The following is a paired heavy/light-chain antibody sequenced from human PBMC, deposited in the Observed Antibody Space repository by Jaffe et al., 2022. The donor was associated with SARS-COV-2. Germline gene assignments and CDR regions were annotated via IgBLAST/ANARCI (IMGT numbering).Heavy chain of an antibody. CDR3: AKRSSAGTGVGYYFDY. CDR2: ISAGGTGNT. Sequence: EVQLVESGGGLVQPGGSLRLSCAASGFSFSTYAMAWVRLAPGKGLEWVSAISAGGTGNTYYADSVKGRFTISRDNSQNTLYLQMSSLRGEDTALYHCAKRSSAGTGVGYYFDYWGQGTLVTVSA. J-gene: IGHJ4*02. V-gene: IGHV3-23*04. D-gene: IGHD6-13*01. CDR1: GFSFSTYA.
Light chain of an antibody. J-gene: IGKJ3*01. V-gene: IGKV1-27*01. CDR1: QDISDY. Sequence: DIQMTQSPSSLSASVGDRITITCRAGQDISDYLAWYQQKPGKVPKLLIYAAYILQSGVPSRFSGSGSGTDFTLTISSLQPEDVATYYCQKYNSAPLTFGPGTKVDIK. CDR2: AAY. CDR3: QKYNSAPLT.